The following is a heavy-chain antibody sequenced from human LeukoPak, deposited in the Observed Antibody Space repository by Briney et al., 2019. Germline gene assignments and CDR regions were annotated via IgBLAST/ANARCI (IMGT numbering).Heavy chain of an antibody. V-gene: IGHV4-34*01. CDR1: GGSFSGYY. Sequence: SQTLSLTCGVYGGSFSGYYWSWIRQPPGKGLEWIGEVSQTGSGRTNYNPSLKSRVTISADASKNQFALELTSVTAADTAMYYCARDPERGWNYPWFDPWGQGTLVTVSS. D-gene: IGHD1-7*01. CDR3: ARDPERGWNYPWFDP. J-gene: IGHJ5*02. CDR2: VSQTGSGRT.